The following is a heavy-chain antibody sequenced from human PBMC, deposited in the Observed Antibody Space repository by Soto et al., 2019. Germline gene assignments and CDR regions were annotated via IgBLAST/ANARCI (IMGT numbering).Heavy chain of an antibody. J-gene: IGHJ4*02. D-gene: IGHD3-22*01. CDR1: GFTFSSYG. V-gene: IGHV3-33*01. Sequence: PGGSLRLSCAASGFTFSSYGMHWVRQAPGKGLEWVAVIWYDGSNKYYADSVKGRFTISRDNSKNTLYLQMNSLRAEDTAVYYCAREVYYYDSSGLFDYWGQGTPLTVSS. CDR3: AREVYYYDSSGLFDY. CDR2: IWYDGSNK.